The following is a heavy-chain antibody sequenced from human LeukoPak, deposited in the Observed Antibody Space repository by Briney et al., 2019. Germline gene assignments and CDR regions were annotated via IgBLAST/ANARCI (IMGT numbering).Heavy chain of an antibody. Sequence: GASVKVSCKASGYTFTSYGISWVRQAPGQGLEWMGWISAYNGNTNYAPKLQGRVTMTTDTSTSTAYMELRSLRSDDTAVYYCARDQGGSGWLGYYYYYYMDVWGKGTTVTVSS. D-gene: IGHD6-19*01. CDR1: GYTFTSYG. V-gene: IGHV1-18*01. CDR2: ISAYNGNT. J-gene: IGHJ6*03. CDR3: ARDQGGSGWLGYYYYYYMDV.